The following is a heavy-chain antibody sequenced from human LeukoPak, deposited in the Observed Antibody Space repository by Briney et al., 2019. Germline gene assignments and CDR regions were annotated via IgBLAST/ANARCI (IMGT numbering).Heavy chain of an antibody. V-gene: IGHV1-18*01. D-gene: IGHD2/OR15-2a*01. CDR1: GYTFNNYG. CDR3: ARVARNIDFDY. Sequence: ASVKVSCKASGYTFNNYGIIWVRQAPEQGLEWMGWFNTYNGNTKYAQNFQGRVTMTTDTSTSTAYMELRSRRSDDTAVYYCARVARNIDFDYWGQGTLVTVSS. CDR2: FNTYNGNT. J-gene: IGHJ4*02.